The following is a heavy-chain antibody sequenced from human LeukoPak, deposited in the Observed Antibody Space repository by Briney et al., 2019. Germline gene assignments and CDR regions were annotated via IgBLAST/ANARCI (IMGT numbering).Heavy chain of an antibody. CDR1: GYTFTTYY. V-gene: IGHV1-46*01. J-gene: IGHJ4*02. CDR3: SGGYHTTTVTTPPDY. CDR2: INPSGGAT. D-gene: IGHD4-17*01. Sequence: ASVKVSCKASGYTFTTYYIHWVRQAPGQGLEWIGIINPSGGATIYAQKFRGRITMTRDTSTSTVYMELTSLKYEDTAVYYCSGGYHTTTVTTPPDYWGQGTLVTVSS.